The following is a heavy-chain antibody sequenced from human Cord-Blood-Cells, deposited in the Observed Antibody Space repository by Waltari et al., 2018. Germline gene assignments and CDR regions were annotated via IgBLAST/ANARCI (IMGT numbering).Heavy chain of an antibody. V-gene: IGHV4-59*01. CDR1: GGSISSYY. Sequence: QVQLQESGLGLVKPSETLSLTCTVPGGSISSYYWSWIRQPPGKGLEWIGNIYYSGSTNYNPSLKMRVTISLDTSRNQFSLKLSSVTAADTAVYYCARVGSSSYYFDYWGQGTLVTVSS. CDR3: ARVGSSSYYFDY. D-gene: IGHD6-6*01. CDR2: IYYSGST. J-gene: IGHJ4*02.